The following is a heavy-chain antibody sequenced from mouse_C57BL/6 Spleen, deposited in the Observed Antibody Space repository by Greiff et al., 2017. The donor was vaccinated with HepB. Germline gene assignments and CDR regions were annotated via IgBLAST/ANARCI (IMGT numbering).Heavy chain of an antibody. CDR2: IYPGSGNT. Sequence: QVQLQQSGAELVRPGASVKLSCKASGYTFTDYYINWVKQRPGQGLEWIARIYPGSGNTYYNEKFKGKATLTAEKSSSTAYMQLSSLTSEDSAVYVCARGLTGDYAMDYWGQGTSVTVSS. CDR3: ARGLTGDYAMDY. V-gene: IGHV1-76*01. J-gene: IGHJ4*01. D-gene: IGHD4-1*01. CDR1: GYTFTDYY.